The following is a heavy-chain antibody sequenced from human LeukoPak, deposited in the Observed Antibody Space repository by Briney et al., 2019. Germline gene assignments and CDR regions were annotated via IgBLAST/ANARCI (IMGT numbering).Heavy chain of an antibody. Sequence: RPGGSLRLSCAASGFTFSSYSMNWVRQAPGKGLEWVSYISSSSSTIYYADSVKGRFTISRDNAKNSLYLQMNSLRAEDTAVYYCAREGVAAARVYWFDPWGQGTLVTVSS. D-gene: IGHD6-13*01. CDR1: GFTFSSYS. CDR2: ISSSSSTI. V-gene: IGHV3-48*01. CDR3: AREGVAAARVYWFDP. J-gene: IGHJ5*02.